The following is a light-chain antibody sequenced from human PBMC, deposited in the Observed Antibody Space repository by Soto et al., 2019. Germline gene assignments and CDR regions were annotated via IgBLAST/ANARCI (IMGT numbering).Light chain of an antibody. J-gene: IGKJ5*01. Sequence: QFTRSPFSLSASVGESLSLGWRASQTVTSYLNWYQQKPGKAPKLLIYAASTLQSGVPSRFSGSGSGTEFTLSISSLQPDDFATYYCQQANSFPITFGQGTRLEIK. V-gene: IGKV1-39*01. CDR2: AAS. CDR1: QTVTSY. CDR3: QQANSFPIT.